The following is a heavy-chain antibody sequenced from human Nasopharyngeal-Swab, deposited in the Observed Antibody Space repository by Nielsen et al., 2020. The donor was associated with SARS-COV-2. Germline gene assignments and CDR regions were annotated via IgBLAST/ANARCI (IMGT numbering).Heavy chain of an antibody. CDR1: GFTFSNYA. V-gene: IGHV3-23*01. Sequence: GESLKISCAASGFTFSNYAISWVSQAPGKGLEWVSAISGSGGATYYSKSVKGRFTLSRDNSKNTLYLQMNSLRVEDTALYYCAKDRGFDISGSKGIDYWGRGILVTVSS. CDR3: AKDRGFDISGSKGIDY. D-gene: IGHD3-22*01. CDR2: ISGSGGAT. J-gene: IGHJ4*02.